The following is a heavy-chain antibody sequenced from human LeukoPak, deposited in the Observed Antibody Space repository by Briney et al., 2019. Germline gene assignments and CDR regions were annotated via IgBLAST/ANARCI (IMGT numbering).Heavy chain of an antibody. CDR2: IRSKANSYAT. J-gene: IGHJ4*02. V-gene: IGHV3-73*01. CDR1: GFTFSGSA. CDR3: TRSNNWGSGD. D-gene: IGHD7-27*01. Sequence: GGSLRLSCAASGFTFSGSAMHWVRQASGKGLEWVGRIRSKANSYATAYAASVKGRFTISRDDSKNTAYLQMNSLKTEDTALYYCTRSNNWGSGDWGQGILVTVSS.